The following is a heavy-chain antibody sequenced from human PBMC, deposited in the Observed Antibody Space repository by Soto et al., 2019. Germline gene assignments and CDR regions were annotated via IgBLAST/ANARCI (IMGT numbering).Heavy chain of an antibody. CDR1: GYTFTSYG. D-gene: IGHD3-10*01. CDR3: ARGGGPITMVRGVIPYYYYGMDV. J-gene: IGHJ6*02. V-gene: IGHV1-18*01. CDR2: ISAYNGNT. Sequence: ASVKVSCKASGYTFTSYGISWVRQAPGQGLEWMGWISAYNGNTNYAQKLQGRVTMTTDTSTSTAYMELRGLRSDDTAVYYCARGGGPITMVRGVIPYYYYGMDVWGQGTTVTVSS.